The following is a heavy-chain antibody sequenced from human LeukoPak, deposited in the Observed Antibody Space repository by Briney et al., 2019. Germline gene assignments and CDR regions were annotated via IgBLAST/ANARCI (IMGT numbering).Heavy chain of an antibody. CDR2: ISGSGGST. D-gene: IGHD2-2*01. Sequence: PGGSLRLSCAASGFTFSSYAMSWVRQAPGKGLEWVSAISGSGGSTYYADSVKGRFTISRDNSKNTLYLQMNSLRAEDTAVYYCAKAQRGYCSSTSCYQFDYWGQGTLVTVSS. V-gene: IGHV3-23*01. CDR1: GFTFSSYA. J-gene: IGHJ4*02. CDR3: AKAQRGYCSSTSCYQFDY.